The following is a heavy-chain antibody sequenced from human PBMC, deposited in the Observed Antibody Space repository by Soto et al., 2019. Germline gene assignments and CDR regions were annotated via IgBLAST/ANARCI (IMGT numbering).Heavy chain of an antibody. D-gene: IGHD6-19*01. J-gene: IGHJ5*02. CDR2: INAGNGNT. V-gene: IGHV1-3*01. Sequence: ASVKVSCKASGYTFTSYAMHWVRQAPGQRLEWMGWINAGNGNTKYSQKFQGRVTFTRDTVATTVYMELTSLTSEDTAVYYCGRDQSGIGWYVDWFDPWGQGTLVTVSS. CDR3: GRDQSGIGWYVDWFDP. CDR1: GYTFTSYA.